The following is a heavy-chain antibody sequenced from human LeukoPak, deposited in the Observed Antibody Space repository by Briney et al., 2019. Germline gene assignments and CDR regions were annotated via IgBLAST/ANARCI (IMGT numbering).Heavy chain of an antibody. V-gene: IGHV3-74*01. D-gene: IGHD3-22*01. CDR1: GFALSKYW. Sequence: PGGSLRLSCAASGFALSKYWMHWVRQAPGKGLAWVSRISSDGTTTAYADSVKGRFTISRDSAKNSLYLQMNSLRAEDTAIYYCAKTYYYDSVGYSPFDYWGQGSRVIVSS. CDR3: AKTYYYDSVGYSPFDY. J-gene: IGHJ4*02. CDR2: ISSDGTTT.